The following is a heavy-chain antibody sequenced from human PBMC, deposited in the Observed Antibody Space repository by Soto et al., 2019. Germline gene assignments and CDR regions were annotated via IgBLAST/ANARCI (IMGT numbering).Heavy chain of an antibody. V-gene: IGHV4-34*01. CDR2: INHSGST. J-gene: IGHJ6*03. CDR3: ARGRTGKSDNPARQLGYCSSTSCYYYYYMDV. D-gene: IGHD2-2*01. CDR1: GGSFSGYY. Sequence: SETLSLTCAVYGGSFSGYYWSWIRQPPGKGLEWIGEINHSGSTNYNPSLKSRVTISVDTSKNQFSLKLSSVTAADTAVYYCARGRTGKSDNPARQLGYCSSTSCYYYYYMDVWGKGTTVTVSS.